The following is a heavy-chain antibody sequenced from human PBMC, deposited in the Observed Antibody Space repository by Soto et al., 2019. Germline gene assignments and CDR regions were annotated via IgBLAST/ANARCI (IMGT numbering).Heavy chain of an antibody. V-gene: IGHV5-51*01. D-gene: IGHD6-13*01. Sequence: GEPLKISCKGSGYSFTSYWIDWVRQMPGKGLEWMGIIYPGDSDTRYSPSFQGQVTISADKSISTAYLQWSSLKASDTAMYYCARLSSSWSDGIDYWGQGTLVTVSS. CDR2: IYPGDSDT. CDR1: GYSFTSYW. CDR3: ARLSSSWSDGIDY. J-gene: IGHJ4*02.